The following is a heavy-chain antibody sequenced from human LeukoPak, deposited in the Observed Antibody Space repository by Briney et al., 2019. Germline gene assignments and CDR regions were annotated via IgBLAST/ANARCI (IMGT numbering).Heavy chain of an antibody. CDR3: ARGRFGVVIPQYFQQ. J-gene: IGHJ1*01. V-gene: IGHV3-21*04. CDR1: GFTFSSYS. Sequence: GGSLRLSCAASGFTFSSYSMNWVRQAPGKGLEWVSSISSSSSYIYYADSVKGRFTISRDNAKNSLYLQMNSVRAEDTAIYFCARGRFGVVIPQYFQQWGQGTLVTVSS. CDR2: ISSSSSYI. D-gene: IGHD3-3*01.